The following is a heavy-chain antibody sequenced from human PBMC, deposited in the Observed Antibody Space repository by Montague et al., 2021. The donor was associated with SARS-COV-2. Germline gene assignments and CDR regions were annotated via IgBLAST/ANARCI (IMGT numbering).Heavy chain of an antibody. J-gene: IGHJ4*02. V-gene: IGHV3-30*09. Sequence: SLRLSCAAFGFTFGGHAMVWVRQVPGKGLDFMALLSYDGNNEYYADSVQGRFVISRDISKNTLYLQMNSLRPDDTAVYYCAREGVHSSAWNYFDTWGQGVLVTVSS. CDR2: LSYDGNNE. D-gene: IGHD4-11*01. CDR1: GFTFGGHA. CDR3: AREGVHSSAWNYFDT.